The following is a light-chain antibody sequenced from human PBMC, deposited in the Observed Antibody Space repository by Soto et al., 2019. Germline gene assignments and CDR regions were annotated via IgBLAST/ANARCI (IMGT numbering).Light chain of an antibody. CDR1: QSVLYTSNGKSY. CDR3: QQYYSIPLS. Sequence: VMTQSPDALLAFLGEGATINCKSSQSVLYTSNGKSYLAWYQQKPGQSPKLLTYWASTRESGVPERFAGSGSGTNFTLTISSLQAEDVAVYYCQQYYSIPLSFGGGTKVDIK. V-gene: IGKV4-1*01. J-gene: IGKJ4*01. CDR2: WAS.